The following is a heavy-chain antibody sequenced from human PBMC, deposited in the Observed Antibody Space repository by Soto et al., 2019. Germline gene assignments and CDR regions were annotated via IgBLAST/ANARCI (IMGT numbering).Heavy chain of an antibody. D-gene: IGHD3-22*01. Sequence: GGSLRLSCAASGFTFSNAWMNWVRQAPGKGLEWVGRIKSKTDGGTTDYAAPVKGRFTISRDDSKNTLYLQMNSLKTEDTAVYYCTTDLSAQGIVVVPSAYWGQGTLVTVSS. CDR3: TTDLSAQGIVVVPSAY. J-gene: IGHJ4*02. CDR1: GFTFSNAW. CDR2: IKSKTDGGTT. V-gene: IGHV3-15*07.